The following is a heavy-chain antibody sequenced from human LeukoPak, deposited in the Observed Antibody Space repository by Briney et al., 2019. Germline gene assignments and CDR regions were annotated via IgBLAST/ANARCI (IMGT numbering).Heavy chain of an antibody. CDR3: ARPYGSGMGIDWFDP. V-gene: IGHV4-39*01. J-gene: IGHJ5*02. Sequence: PSETLSLTCPVCGGSFSGYYWGWIRQPPGKGLEWIGSIYYSGSTYYNPSLKSRVTISVDTSKNQFSLKLSSVTAADTAVYYCARPYGSGMGIDWFDPWGQGTLVTVSS. CDR2: IYYSGST. CDR1: GGSFSGYY. D-gene: IGHD3-10*01.